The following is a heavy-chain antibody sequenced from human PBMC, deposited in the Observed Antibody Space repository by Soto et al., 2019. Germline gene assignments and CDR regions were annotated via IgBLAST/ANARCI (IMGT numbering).Heavy chain of an antibody. CDR2: IGTAGDT. D-gene: IGHD5-12*01. J-gene: IGHJ4*02. V-gene: IGHV3-13*01. CDR3: ARGGAQGYFDY. Sequence: TGGSLRLSCAASGFTFSSYDMHWVRQATGKGLEWVSAIGTAGDTYYPGSVKGRFTISRENAKNSLYLQMNSLRAGDTAVYYCARGGAQGYFDYWGQGTLVTVSS. CDR1: GFTFSSYD.